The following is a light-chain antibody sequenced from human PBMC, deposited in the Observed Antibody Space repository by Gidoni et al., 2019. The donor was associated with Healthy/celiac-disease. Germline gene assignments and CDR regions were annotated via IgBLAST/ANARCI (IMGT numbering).Light chain of an antibody. V-gene: IGKV1-39*01. Sequence: DIQQTQSPSSLSASVGDRVTITCRASQSISSYLNWYQQKPGKDPKLLLYAASSLQSGVPSRFSGSGSGTDFTLTISRLQPEDFATYYCQQSYSTLAWTFGQGTKVEIK. J-gene: IGKJ1*01. CDR2: AAS. CDR1: QSISSY. CDR3: QQSYSTLAWT.